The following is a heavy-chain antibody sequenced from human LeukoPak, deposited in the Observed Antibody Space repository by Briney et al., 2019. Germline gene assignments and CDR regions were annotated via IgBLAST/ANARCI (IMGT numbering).Heavy chain of an antibody. Sequence: GGSLRLSCAASGFAFSSYAMSWVRQAPGKGLEWVSTISDSGGNKHYADSVQGRFTISRDNSKNTLYLQMNSLRAEDTAIFYCANDVGYCTSTSCSWDYWGQGTLVTVSS. CDR1: GFAFSSYA. J-gene: IGHJ4*02. CDR3: ANDVGYCTSTSCSWDY. V-gene: IGHV3-23*01. CDR2: ISDSGGNK. D-gene: IGHD2-2*01.